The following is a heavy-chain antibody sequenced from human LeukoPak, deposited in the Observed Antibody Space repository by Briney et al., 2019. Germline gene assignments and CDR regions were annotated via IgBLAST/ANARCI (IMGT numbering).Heavy chain of an antibody. Sequence: SETLSLTCTVSGGSISSYYWSWIRQPPGKGLEWIGYIYYSGSTNYNPSLKSRVSISVDTSKNQFSLKLSSVTAADTAVYYSAREAYDRSGYYYWFDPWGQGTLVTVSS. CDR3: AREAYDRSGYYYWFDP. V-gene: IGHV4-59*01. CDR2: IYYSGST. CDR1: GGSISSYY. J-gene: IGHJ5*02. D-gene: IGHD3-22*01.